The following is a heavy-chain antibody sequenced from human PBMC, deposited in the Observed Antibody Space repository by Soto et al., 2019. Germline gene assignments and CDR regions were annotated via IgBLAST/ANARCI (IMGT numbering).Heavy chain of an antibody. D-gene: IGHD1-7*01. J-gene: IGHJ5*02. Sequence: EVQLLESGGGLVRPGESLRLSCTASGFSFNNYAMHWVRQAPGKGLEWVSLISDTGGGAYNADSVQGRFTISRDNSKNTLYLQMNSLRAEDTAVYYCAVGPETGTTDNWFDPWGQGTLVTVSS. V-gene: IGHV3-23*01. CDR1: GFSFNNYA. CDR2: ISDTGGGA. CDR3: AVGPETGTTDNWFDP.